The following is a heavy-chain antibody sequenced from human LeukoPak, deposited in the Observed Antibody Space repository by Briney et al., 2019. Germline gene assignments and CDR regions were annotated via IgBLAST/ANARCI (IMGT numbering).Heavy chain of an antibody. CDR3: ANLAALKEYSSGPNAFDI. Sequence: PGRTLRLSCAASGFTFSNYAMHWVRQAPGKGMEWVAVISYDGSNIYYADSVKGRFTISRENSKKNLYLQMNSLIAEDTAVYYCANLAALKEYSSGPNAFDIWGQGTMVTVSS. CDR1: GFTFSNYA. J-gene: IGHJ3*02. D-gene: IGHD6-19*01. V-gene: IGHV3-30*04. CDR2: ISYDGSNI.